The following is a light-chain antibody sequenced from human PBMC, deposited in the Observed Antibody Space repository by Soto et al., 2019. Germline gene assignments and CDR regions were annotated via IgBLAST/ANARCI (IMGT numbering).Light chain of an antibody. CDR2: GAS. Sequence: EILMTQSPATLSVSPGERATLSCRANQDVNIYLAWYQQKHGQAPRLLISGASTRATGIPARFSGSGSWTEFTLTISRLQSEDVAVYYCQQYGNWPLTFGGGTNVEIK. CDR1: QDVNIY. CDR3: QQYGNWPLT. J-gene: IGKJ4*01. V-gene: IGKV3D-15*01.